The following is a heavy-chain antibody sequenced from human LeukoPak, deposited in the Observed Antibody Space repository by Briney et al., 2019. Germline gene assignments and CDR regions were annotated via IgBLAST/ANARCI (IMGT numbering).Heavy chain of an antibody. CDR3: AKESLLGATYYGSFDY. CDR1: GFTFSNYA. D-gene: IGHD1-26*01. V-gene: IGHV3-23*01. Sequence: PGGPLRLSCAASGFTFSNYAMSWVRQAPGKGLEWVSGFSGSGGSTYYADSVKGRFTISRDNSKNTLYLQMNSLRAEDTAVYYCAKESLLGATYYGSFDYWGQGNLVTVSS. CDR2: FSGSGGST. J-gene: IGHJ4*02.